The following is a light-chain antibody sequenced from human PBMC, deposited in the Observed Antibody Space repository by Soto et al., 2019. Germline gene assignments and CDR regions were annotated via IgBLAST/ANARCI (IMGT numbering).Light chain of an antibody. CDR3: QQYYSSPLT. Sequence: DIVMTQSPDSLAVSLGERATINCKSSQSVLYSLNNKNYLSWYQQKPGQPPKLLIFWASTRESGVPDRFNGSGSGTDFTLTINNLQAEDVAVYYCQQYYSSPLTFGGGTKVEVK. J-gene: IGKJ4*01. CDR1: QSVLYSLNNKNY. CDR2: WAS. V-gene: IGKV4-1*01.